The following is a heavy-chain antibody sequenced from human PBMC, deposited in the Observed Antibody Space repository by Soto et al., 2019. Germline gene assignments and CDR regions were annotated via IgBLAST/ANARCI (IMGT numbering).Heavy chain of an antibody. CDR3: ARGYSSSSYNWFDP. V-gene: IGHV4-34*01. Sequence: SETMSLTCAVYGGSFSGYYWSWIRQHPGKGLEWIGEINHSGSTNYNPSLKSRVTISVDTSKNRFSLKLSSVTAADTAVYYCARGYSSSSYNWFDPWGQGTLVTVSS. CDR1: GGSFSGYY. J-gene: IGHJ5*02. D-gene: IGHD6-6*01. CDR2: INHSGST.